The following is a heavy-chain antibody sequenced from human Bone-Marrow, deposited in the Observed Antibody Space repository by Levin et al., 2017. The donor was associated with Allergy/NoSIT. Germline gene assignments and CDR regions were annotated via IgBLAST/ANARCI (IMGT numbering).Heavy chain of an antibody. CDR2: INQDGSET. D-gene: IGHD5-12*01. CDR1: GSTFSSHW. Sequence: PGGSLRLSCVVSGSTFSSHWMSWVRQAPGKGLEWVANINQDGSETNYLDSVKGRFTISRDNAKNLVYLQMNSLRGEDTALYYCARLRGGNSWGQGTLVTVSP. CDR3: ARLRGGNS. J-gene: IGHJ4*02. V-gene: IGHV3-7*01.